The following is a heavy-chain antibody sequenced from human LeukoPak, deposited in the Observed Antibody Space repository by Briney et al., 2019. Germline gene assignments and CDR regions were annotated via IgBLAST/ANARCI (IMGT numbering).Heavy chain of an antibody. CDR1: GFTFSSYS. CDR3: SRLRGYSYGYGDY. CDR2: ISSSGSTI. J-gene: IGHJ4*02. Sequence: GGSLRLSCAASGFTFSSYSMNWVRQAPGKGLEWVSYISSSGSTIDYADSVKGRFTISRDNAKNSLYLQMNSLRAEDTAVYYCSRLRGYSYGYGDYWGQRTLVTVSS. V-gene: IGHV3-48*04. D-gene: IGHD5-18*01.